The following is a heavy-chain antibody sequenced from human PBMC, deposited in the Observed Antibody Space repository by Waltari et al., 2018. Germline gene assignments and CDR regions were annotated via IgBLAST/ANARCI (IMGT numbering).Heavy chain of an antibody. CDR2: IIPILGIA. CDR3: ARDRCSGGSCYPYFDY. D-gene: IGHD2-15*01. J-gene: IGHJ4*02. Sequence: QVQLVQSGAEVKKPGSSVKVSCKASGGTFSSYAISWVRQAPGQGLEWMGGIIPILGIANYAQKFQGRVTITADESTSTAYMELSSLRSEDTAVYYCARDRCSGGSCYPYFDYWGQGTLVTVSS. CDR1: GGTFSSYA. V-gene: IGHV1-69*04.